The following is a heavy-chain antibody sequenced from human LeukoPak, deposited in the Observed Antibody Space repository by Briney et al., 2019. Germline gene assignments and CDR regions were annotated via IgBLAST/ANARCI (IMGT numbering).Heavy chain of an antibody. CDR3: ARDNYGRGVFDF. CDR1: GYTFTRYG. D-gene: IGHD3-10*01. V-gene: IGHV1-18*01. CDR2: ISGHSGNT. J-gene: IGHJ4*02. Sequence: ASVKVSCKASGYTFTRYGISWVRQAPGQGLEWMGWISGHSGNTNGAQKLQGRVTMTRDTSTSTAYMEVGSLRSDDTAVYYCARDNYGRGVFDFWGQGTLVTVSS.